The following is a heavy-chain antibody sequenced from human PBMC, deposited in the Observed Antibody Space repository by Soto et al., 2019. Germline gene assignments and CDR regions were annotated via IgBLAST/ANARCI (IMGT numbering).Heavy chain of an antibody. V-gene: IGHV4-4*02. Sequence: SETLSLTCAVSGGSISSNYWWTWVRQPPGTGLEWIGEIYPSGTTNYNPSLKSRVTISMDRSKNQFSLNLSSLTAADTAVYYCATRVDGRHWLAYWGQGGLVTVSS. CDR1: GGSISSNYW. CDR3: ATRVDGRHWLAY. D-gene: IGHD5-12*01. J-gene: IGHJ4*02. CDR2: IYPSGTT.